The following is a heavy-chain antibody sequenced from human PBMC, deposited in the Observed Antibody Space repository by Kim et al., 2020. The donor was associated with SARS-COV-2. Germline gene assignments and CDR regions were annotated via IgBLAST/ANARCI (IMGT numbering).Heavy chain of an antibody. CDR3: ARGYCSSTSCPYYYYYYGMDV. D-gene: IGHD2-2*01. V-gene: IGHV3-48*02. CDR2: ISSSSSTI. CDR1: GFTFSSYS. J-gene: IGHJ6*02. Sequence: GGSLRLSCAASGFTFSSYSMNWVRQAPGKGLEWVSYISSSSSTIYYADSVKGRFTISRDNAKNSLYLQMNSLRDEDTAVYYCARGYCSSTSCPYYYYYYGMDVWGQGTTVTVSS.